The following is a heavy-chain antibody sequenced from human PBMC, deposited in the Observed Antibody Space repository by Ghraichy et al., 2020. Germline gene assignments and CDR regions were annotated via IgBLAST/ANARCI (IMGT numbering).Heavy chain of an antibody. Sequence: GEYLNISCTASGFTFSNYAMHWVRQAPGKGLEWVAVISYDGSNIYYADSVKGRFTISRDNSKNTVYVQMNSLRTEDTAVYYCAKLHPENSGDSGYGDSWGQGTLVTVSS. D-gene: IGHD4-17*01. J-gene: IGHJ4*02. CDR1: GFTFSNYA. CDR2: ISYDGSNI. V-gene: IGHV3-30*18. CDR3: AKLHPENSGDSGYGDS.